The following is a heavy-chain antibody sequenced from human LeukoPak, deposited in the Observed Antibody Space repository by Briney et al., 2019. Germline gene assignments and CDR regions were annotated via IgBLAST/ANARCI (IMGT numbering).Heavy chain of an antibody. CDR1: GFTFSSFT. V-gene: IGHV3-21*01. Sequence: GGSLRLSCAAPGFTFSSFTMNWVRQAPGKGLELVSCISSSSSYIYYADSVKGRFTISRDNAKNSLYLQMNSLRAEDTAVYYCARGGVDYCYYYMDVWGKGTTVTVSS. CDR3: ARGGVDYCYYYMDV. CDR2: ISSSSSYI. D-gene: IGHD3-16*01. J-gene: IGHJ6*03.